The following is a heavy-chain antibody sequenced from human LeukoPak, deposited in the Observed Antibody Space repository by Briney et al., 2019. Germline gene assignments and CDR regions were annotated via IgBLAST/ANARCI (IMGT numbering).Heavy chain of an antibody. CDR1: GDSLSTYY. CDR3: ARGVLVRLRYSGGYYYYMDV. D-gene: IGHD3-9*01. V-gene: IGHV4-59*01. CDR2: IYYRVTS. Sequence: PSETLSLTCTVSGDSLSTYYWSWIRQPPGKGLEWIGYIYYRVTSDYNPSLKSRVTMSVDMSTRQISLKLSSVTAADTAVYYCARGVLVRLRYSGGYYYYMDVWGKGTTVTISS. J-gene: IGHJ6*03.